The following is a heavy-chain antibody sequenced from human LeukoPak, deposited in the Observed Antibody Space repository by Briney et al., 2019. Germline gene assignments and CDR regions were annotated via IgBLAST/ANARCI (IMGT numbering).Heavy chain of an antibody. D-gene: IGHD4-17*01. CDR2: INHSGSA. J-gene: IGHJ6*02. V-gene: IGHV4-34*01. CDR3: ARGYGDYVSFYYYGMDV. Sequence: SETLSLTCAVSGGSFSGYYWTWIRQPPGKGLEWIGEINHSGSANYDPSLMSRVTISLDTSKNHFSLNLSSVTAADTAVYYCARGYGDYVSFYYYGMDVWGQGTTVTVSS. CDR1: GGSFSGYY.